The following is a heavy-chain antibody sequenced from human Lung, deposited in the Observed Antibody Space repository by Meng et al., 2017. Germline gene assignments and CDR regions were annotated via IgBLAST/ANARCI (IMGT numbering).Heavy chain of an antibody. J-gene: IGHJ4*02. CDR1: GGSFSDYY. V-gene: IGHV4-34*01. Sequence: QVLLQEWGAGLLKPSETLSLTCVVSGGSFSDYYWSWIRQPPGKGLEWIGEINHSGSTNYNPSLESRATISVDTSQNNLSLKLSSVTAADSAVYYCARGPTTMAHDFDCWGQGTLVTVSS. CDR2: INHSGST. D-gene: IGHD4-11*01. CDR3: ARGPTTMAHDFDC.